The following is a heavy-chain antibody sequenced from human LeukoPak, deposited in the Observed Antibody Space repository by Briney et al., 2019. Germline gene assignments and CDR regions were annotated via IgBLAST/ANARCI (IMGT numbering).Heavy chain of an antibody. V-gene: IGHV3-66*03. CDR3: AKDSRWGSYRSSGYYFDY. J-gene: IGHJ4*02. Sequence: GGSLRLSCAASGFTVSSNYMSWVRQAPGKGLEWVSVIYSCGSTYYADSVKGRFTISRDNSKNTLYLQMNSLRAEDTAVYYCAKDSRWGSYRSSGYYFDYWGQGTLVTVSS. CDR1: GFTVSSNY. D-gene: IGHD3-16*02. CDR2: IYSCGST.